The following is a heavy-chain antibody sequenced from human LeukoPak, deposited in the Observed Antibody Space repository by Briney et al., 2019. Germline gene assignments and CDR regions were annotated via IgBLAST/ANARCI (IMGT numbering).Heavy chain of an antibody. CDR3: AKDLYAGAGSLGDY. J-gene: IGHJ4*02. D-gene: IGHD2-8*01. Sequence: GRPLRLSCAASGFVFSSFGMHWVRQTPGKGLEWVSGISYDGDDKYYVDSVKGRFTISRDNSKNTLDLQMSSLRAEDTAMYFCAKDLYAGAGSLGDYWGQGTLVTVSS. V-gene: IGHV3-30*18. CDR1: GFVFSSFG. CDR2: ISYDGDDK.